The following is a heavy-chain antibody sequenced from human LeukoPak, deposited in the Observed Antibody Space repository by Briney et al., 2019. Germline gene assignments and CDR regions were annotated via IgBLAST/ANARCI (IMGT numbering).Heavy chain of an antibody. D-gene: IGHD6-19*01. Sequence: GGSLRLSCAASGFTFDDYAMPWVRQAPGKGLEWVSGISWNSGSIGYADSVKGRFTISRDSAKNSLYLQMNSLRAEDTALYYCAKDFGAAHQTAKWLVVGYYFDYWGQGTLVTVSS. CDR2: ISWNSGSI. CDR3: AKDFGAAHQTAKWLVVGYYFDY. CDR1: GFTFDDYA. V-gene: IGHV3-9*01. J-gene: IGHJ4*02.